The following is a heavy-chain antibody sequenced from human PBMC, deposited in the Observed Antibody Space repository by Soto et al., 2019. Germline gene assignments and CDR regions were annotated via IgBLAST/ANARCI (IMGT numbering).Heavy chain of an antibody. Sequence: ERQLLESGGDLVQPGGSLRLSCAASNFIFSGSTMNWVRQAPGKGLEWVSSISDNGAIIYYADSVKGRFTISRDNSKNTLFSQKSSLAVEDTAIYYGASRDRNYGRAFDCWGQGTLITVSS. D-gene: IGHD1-7*01. CDR3: ASRDRNYGRAFDC. V-gene: IGHV3-23*01. J-gene: IGHJ4*02. CDR2: ISDNGAII. CDR1: NFIFSGST.